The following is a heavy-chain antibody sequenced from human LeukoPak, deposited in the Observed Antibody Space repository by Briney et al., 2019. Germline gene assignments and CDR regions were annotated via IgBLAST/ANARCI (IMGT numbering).Heavy chain of an antibody. CDR1: VGTFSGDY. V-gene: IGHV4-34*01. CDR2: INHSGST. Sequence: SETLSLTCAVSVGTFSGDYWSWIRQPPGKGLEWIGEINHSGSTNYNPSLKSRVTMLVDMSKNQFSLTLSSVTAADTAVYYCARCGESNGYYLEDAFHIWGQGTMVSVSS. J-gene: IGHJ3*02. D-gene: IGHD3-22*01. CDR3: ARCGESNGYYLEDAFHI.